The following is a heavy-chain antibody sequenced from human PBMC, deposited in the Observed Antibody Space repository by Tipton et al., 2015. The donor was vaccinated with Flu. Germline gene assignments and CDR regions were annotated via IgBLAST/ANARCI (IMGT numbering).Heavy chain of an antibody. Sequence: TLSLTCTVSGGSISSYYWSWIRQPPGKGLEWIGYIYYSGSTNYNPSLKSRVTISVDTSKNQFPLKLSSVTAADTAVYYCARGYFRELDYWGQGTLVTVSS. D-gene: IGHD3-10*01. V-gene: IGHV4-59*07. CDR1: GGSISSYY. J-gene: IGHJ4*02. CDR2: IYYSGST. CDR3: ARGYFRELDY.